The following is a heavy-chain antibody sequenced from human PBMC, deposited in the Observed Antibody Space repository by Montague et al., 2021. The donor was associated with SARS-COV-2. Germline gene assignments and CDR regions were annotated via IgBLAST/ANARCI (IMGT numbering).Heavy chain of an antibody. Sequence: SETLSLTCTVSGASINSDSYYRDWIRQPPGKGLEWIGSIDNSGTTSYISSLESRLTISEDTPKKQFSLRLTSATAADTAMYYCARRQDYFGAVSYIFDVWGQGIMVTVSS. CDR1: GASINSDSYY. V-gene: IGHV4-39*01. D-gene: IGHD3-10*01. J-gene: IGHJ3*01. CDR3: ARRQDYFGAVSYIFDV. CDR2: IDNSGTT.